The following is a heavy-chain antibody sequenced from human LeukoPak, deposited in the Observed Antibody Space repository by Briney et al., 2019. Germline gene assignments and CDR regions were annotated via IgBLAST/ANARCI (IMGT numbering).Heavy chain of an antibody. V-gene: IGHV4-39*01. Sequence: SETLSLTCTVSGGSINSSSYYWGWIRQPPGKGLEWIGSIYYSGSTYYNPSLKSRVTISVDTSKSQFSLKLSSVTAADTAVYYCARHVSGWYYFDYWGQGTLVTVSS. D-gene: IGHD6-19*01. CDR2: IYYSGST. CDR1: GGSINSSSYY. CDR3: ARHVSGWYYFDY. J-gene: IGHJ4*02.